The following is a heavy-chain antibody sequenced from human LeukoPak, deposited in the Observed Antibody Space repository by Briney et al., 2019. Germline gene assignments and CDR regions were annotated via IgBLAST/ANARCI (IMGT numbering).Heavy chain of an antibody. Sequence: SETLSLTCTVSGGSISSGGYYWSWIRQHPGKGLEWIGYIYYSGSTYYNPSLKSRVTISVDTSKNQFPLKLSSVTAADTAVYYCARGPLWFGELIQVDYWGQGTLVTVSS. V-gene: IGHV4-31*03. J-gene: IGHJ4*02. CDR1: GGSISSGGYY. D-gene: IGHD3-10*01. CDR3: ARGPLWFGELIQVDY. CDR2: IYYSGST.